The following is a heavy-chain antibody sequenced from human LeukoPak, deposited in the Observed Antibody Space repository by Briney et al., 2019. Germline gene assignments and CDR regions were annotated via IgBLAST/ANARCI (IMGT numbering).Heavy chain of an antibody. V-gene: IGHV3-30-3*01. CDR2: ISYDGSNK. J-gene: IGHJ6*02. D-gene: IGHD3-3*01. CDR1: GFTFSSYA. Sequence: PGGSLRLSCAASGFTFSSYAMHWVRQAPGKGLEWVAVISYDGSNKYYGDSVKGRFTISRDNSKNTLYLQMNSLRAEDTAVYYCARAGLEWLSMIRDYYYYYGMDVWGQGTTVTVSS. CDR3: ARAGLEWLSMIRDYYYYYGMDV.